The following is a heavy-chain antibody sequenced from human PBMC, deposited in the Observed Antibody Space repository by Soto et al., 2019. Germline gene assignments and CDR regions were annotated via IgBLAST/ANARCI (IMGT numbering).Heavy chain of an antibody. CDR2: INADGTST. Sequence: GVSLRLSCAASGFTCSNSWMHWVRQVSGKGLEWVSRINADGTSTSYADSVKGRFTISRDNAKNTLYLHVNSLRAEDTAVYYCVKVLARGVGVPRFYFDSWGQRALVIVSS. V-gene: IGHV3-74*01. CDR3: VKVLARGVGVPRFYFDS. D-gene: IGHD2-2*01. J-gene: IGHJ4*02. CDR1: GFTCSNSW.